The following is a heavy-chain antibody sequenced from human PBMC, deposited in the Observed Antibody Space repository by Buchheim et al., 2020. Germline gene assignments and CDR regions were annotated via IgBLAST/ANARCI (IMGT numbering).Heavy chain of an antibody. D-gene: IGHD3-10*01. J-gene: IGHJ4*02. Sequence: EVQLLESGGGLVQPGGSLRLSCAASGFTFSSYAMSWVRQAPGKGLEWVSAISGSGGRTYYADSVKGRFTISRDNSKNTLYLQMNSLRAEDTAVYYCAKATLYYYGSGSYYNDYWGQGTL. CDR3: AKATLYYYGSGSYYNDY. CDR1: GFTFSSYA. V-gene: IGHV3-23*01. CDR2: ISGSGGRT.